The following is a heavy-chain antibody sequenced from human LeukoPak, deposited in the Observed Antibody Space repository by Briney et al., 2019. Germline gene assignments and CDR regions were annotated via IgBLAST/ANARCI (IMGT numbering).Heavy chain of an antibody. CDR3: ARRLRTGGFDI. CDR1: GYSFTNYW. V-gene: IGHV5-51*01. J-gene: IGHJ3*02. Sequence: GESLQISSKGSGYSFTNYWIAWVRPMPGKGLEWMGLIQPADSQTRYNPSFQGRVTLSDDKSINTAYLQWSSLRPSDTAIYYCARRLRTGGFDIWGQGTEVTVSS. D-gene: IGHD1-1*01. CDR2: IQPADSQT.